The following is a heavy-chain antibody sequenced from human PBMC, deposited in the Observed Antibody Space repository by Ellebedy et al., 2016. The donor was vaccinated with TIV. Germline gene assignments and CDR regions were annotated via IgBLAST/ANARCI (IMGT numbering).Heavy chain of an antibody. V-gene: IGHV3-11*06. D-gene: IGHD3-16*01. CDR3: VRDGSYDYGDY. J-gene: IGHJ4*02. CDR1: GFIFGDYY. Sequence: PGGSLRLSCTASGFIFGDYYMNWIRQAPGKGLELISYISPTNLYSNYADSVKGRFTISRDNDQKSVYLHMSSLTTEDTAVYYCVRDGSYDYGDYWGQGTVVTVSS. CDR2: ISPTNLYS.